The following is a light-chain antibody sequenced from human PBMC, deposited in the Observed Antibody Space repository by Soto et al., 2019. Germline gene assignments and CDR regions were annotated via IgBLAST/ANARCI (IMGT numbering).Light chain of an antibody. CDR3: QQYGSSPFT. Sequence: EIVLTQSPATLSLSPGERATLSCGASQSVGSTNLAWYQQKPGLAPRLLIYDTSSRATGIPDRFSGSGSGTDFTLSISRLEPEDFAVYHCQQYGSSPFTFGPGNKVYI. CDR2: DTS. CDR1: QSVGSTN. V-gene: IGKV3D-20*01. J-gene: IGKJ3*01.